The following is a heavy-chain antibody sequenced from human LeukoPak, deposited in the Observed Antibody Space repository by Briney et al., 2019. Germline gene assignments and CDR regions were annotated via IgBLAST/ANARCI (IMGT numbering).Heavy chain of an antibody. Sequence: KPGGSLRLSCAASGFTFSSYSMNWVRQAPGKGLEWVSSISSSSSYIYYADSVKGRFTISRDNAKNTLYLQMNSLRAEDTAVYYCARSGYPGPYSGSYSSVWGQGTLVTVSS. V-gene: IGHV3-21*01. CDR2: ISSSSSYI. CDR3: ARSGYPGPYSGSYSSV. D-gene: IGHD1-26*01. J-gene: IGHJ4*02. CDR1: GFTFSSYS.